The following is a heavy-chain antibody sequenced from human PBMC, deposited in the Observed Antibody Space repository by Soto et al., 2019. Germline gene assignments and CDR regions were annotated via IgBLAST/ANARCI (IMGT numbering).Heavy chain of an antibody. CDR2: ISYDGSNK. CDR3: ARHHYYDSGGYIDY. D-gene: IGHD3-22*01. J-gene: IGHJ4*02. Sequence: QVHLVESGEGVVQPGRSLRLSCAASGFTFSNFGMHWVRQAPGKGLEWVAIISYDGSNKYYADSVKGRFTISRDNSKNTLYLQMSSLRAEDTAEYYCARHHYYDSGGYIDYWGQGTLVTVSS. V-gene: IGHV3-30*03. CDR1: GFTFSNFG.